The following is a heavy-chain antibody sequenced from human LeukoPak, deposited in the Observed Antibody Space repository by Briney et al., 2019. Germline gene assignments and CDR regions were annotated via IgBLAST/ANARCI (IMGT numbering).Heavy chain of an antibody. V-gene: IGHV1-2*02. J-gene: IGHJ4*02. Sequence: ASAKVSCKPSRYTPTGYNTHTGPHAPGQRVEWMGWVNPNSGGTNYDQTFQGRVTMTRDTSISTAYMELSRLRSDDTDVYYCARDGGYSYPRGFDYWGQGTLVTVSS. CDR2: VNPNSGGT. CDR1: RYTPTGYN. D-gene: IGHD5-18*01. CDR3: ARDGGYSYPRGFDY.